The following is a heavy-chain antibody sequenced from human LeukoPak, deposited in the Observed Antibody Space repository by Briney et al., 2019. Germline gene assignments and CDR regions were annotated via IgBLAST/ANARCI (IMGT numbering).Heavy chain of an antibody. J-gene: IGHJ4*02. CDR1: GFTVSSNY. Sequence: PGGSLRLSCAASGFTVSSNYMSWVRQAPGKGLEWVSSISSSSSYIYYADSVKGRFTISRDNAKNSLYLQMNSLRAEDTAVYYCARDLSSRGYGDQGEEYWGQGTLVTVSS. CDR3: ARDLSSRGYGDQGEEY. D-gene: IGHD4-17*01. CDR2: ISSSSSYI. V-gene: IGHV3-21*01.